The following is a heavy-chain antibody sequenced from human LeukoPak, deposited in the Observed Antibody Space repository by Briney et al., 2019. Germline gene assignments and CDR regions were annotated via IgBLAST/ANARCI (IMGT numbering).Heavy chain of an antibody. Sequence: KPSQTLSLTCTVSGVSISSGAYFWSWIRQHPGKGLEWIGYISYSGSTNYNPSLKSRVTISVDTSKNHFSLKLTSVTAADTAVYYCARAATYSYGLFDYWGQGTLVTVSS. CDR2: ISYSGST. CDR1: GVSISSGAYF. J-gene: IGHJ4*02. D-gene: IGHD5-18*01. V-gene: IGHV4-31*03. CDR3: ARAATYSYGLFDY.